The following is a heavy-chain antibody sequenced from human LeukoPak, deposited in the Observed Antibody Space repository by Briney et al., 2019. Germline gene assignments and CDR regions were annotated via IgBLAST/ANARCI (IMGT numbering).Heavy chain of an antibody. D-gene: IGHD3-22*01. J-gene: IGHJ4*02. CDR3: AKDVGITMIVVVTYYFDY. V-gene: IGHV3-23*01. CDR2: ISGSGGST. Sequence: GSLRLSCAASGFTFSSYAMSWVRQAPGKGLEWVSAISGSGGSTYYADSVKGRFTISRDNSKNTLYLQMNSLRAEDTAVYYCAKDVGITMIVVVTYYFDYWGQGTLVTVSS. CDR1: GFTFSSYA.